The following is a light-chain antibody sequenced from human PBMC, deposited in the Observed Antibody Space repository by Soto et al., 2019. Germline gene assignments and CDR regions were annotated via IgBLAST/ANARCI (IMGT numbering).Light chain of an antibody. CDR2: EVS. CDR3: SSYSSSITVV. J-gene: IGLJ2*01. V-gene: IGLV2-14*01. CDR1: SSDIGAYDY. Sequence: QSALTQPASLSGSPGQSITISCTGTSSDIGAYDYVSWFQQHPGKAPKLMISEVSNRPSGVSNRFSGSKSGNTASLTISGLQAEDEADYYCSSYSSSITVVFGGGTKLTVL.